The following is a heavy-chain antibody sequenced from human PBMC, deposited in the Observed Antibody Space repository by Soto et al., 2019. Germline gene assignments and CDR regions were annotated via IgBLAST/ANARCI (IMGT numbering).Heavy chain of an antibody. CDR2: ISAYNGNT. Sequence: QVQLVQSGAEVKKPGASVKVSCKASGYTFTSYGISWVRQAPGQGLEWMGWISAYNGNTNYAQKLQGRVTMTTDTSTSTAYMELRSLRSDDTAVYYCARALSPKGVNFEGDAFDIWGQGTMVTVSS. D-gene: IGHD3-16*01. CDR1: GYTFTSYG. V-gene: IGHV1-18*01. J-gene: IGHJ3*02. CDR3: ARALSPKGVNFEGDAFDI.